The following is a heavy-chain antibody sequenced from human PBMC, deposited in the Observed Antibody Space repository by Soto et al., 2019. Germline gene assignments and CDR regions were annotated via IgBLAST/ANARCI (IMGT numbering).Heavy chain of an antibody. CDR1: GFTFTSSA. D-gene: IGHD6-13*01. Sequence: QMQLVQSGPEVKKPGTSVKVSGKASGFTFTSSAVQWVRQAPGQRLEWIGWIVVGSGNTNYAQKFQERVTITRDMSTSTAYMELSSLRSEDTAVYYCAAERGVYSSSWDLFDYWGQGTLVTVSS. CDR2: IVVGSGNT. CDR3: AAERGVYSSSWDLFDY. J-gene: IGHJ4*02. V-gene: IGHV1-58*01.